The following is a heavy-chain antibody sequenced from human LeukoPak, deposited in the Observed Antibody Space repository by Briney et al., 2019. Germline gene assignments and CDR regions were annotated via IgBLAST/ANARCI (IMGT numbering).Heavy chain of an antibody. CDR3: ARGIAATQYYYYYYMDV. D-gene: IGHD6-13*01. CDR2: INHSGST. J-gene: IGHJ6*03. Sequence: SETLSLTCAVSGGSLSGYYWTWIRQPPGKGLEWIGEINHSGSTNYNPSLKSRVTISVDTSKNQFSLKLSSVTAADTAVYYCARGIAATQYYYYYYMDVWGKGTTVTVSS. CDR1: GGSLSGYY. V-gene: IGHV4-34*01.